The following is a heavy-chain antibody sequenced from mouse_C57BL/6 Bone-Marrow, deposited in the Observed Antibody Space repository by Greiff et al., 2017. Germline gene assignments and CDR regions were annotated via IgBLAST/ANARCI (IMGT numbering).Heavy chain of an antibody. J-gene: IGHJ2*01. D-gene: IGHD1-1*01. V-gene: IGHV1-64*01. CDR3: AHYYGSSRFDY. CDR2: IPPNSGST. Sequence: QVQLQQPGAELVQPGASVKLSCKASGYTFTSYWMHWVKQRPGQGLEWIGMIPPNSGSTNYNEKFKSKATLTLDQSSSTAYMQLSSLTSEDSSVYYCAHYYGSSRFDYWGQGTTLTVAS. CDR1: GYTFTSYW.